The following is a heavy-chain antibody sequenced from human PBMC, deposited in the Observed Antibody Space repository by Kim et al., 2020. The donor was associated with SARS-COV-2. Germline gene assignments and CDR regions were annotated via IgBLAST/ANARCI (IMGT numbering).Heavy chain of an antibody. V-gene: IGHV1-18*01. CDR1: GYTFTSYG. D-gene: IGHD6-19*01. CDR2: ISAYNGNT. J-gene: IGHJ6*02. CDR3: ARDRELSGWYYYGMDV. Sequence: ASVKVSCKASGYTFTSYGISWVRQAPGQGLEWMGWISAYNGNTNYAQKLQGRVTMTTDTSTSTAYMELRSLRSGDTAVYYCARDRELSGWYYYGMDVWGQGTTVTVSS.